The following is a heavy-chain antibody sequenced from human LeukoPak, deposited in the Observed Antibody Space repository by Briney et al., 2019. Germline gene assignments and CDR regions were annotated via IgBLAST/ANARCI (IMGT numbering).Heavy chain of an antibody. D-gene: IGHD4-17*01. CDR2: INSDGSST. CDR3: ARDGATVTTLHYYYYGMDV. Sequence: GSLSLSCAASGFSFSSYWMHWVRQPPGQGLVWVSSINSDGSSTTYANSVMGRFTISRDNAQNTLYLQMNSLRAEDTAVYYCARDGATVTTLHYYYYGMDVWGQGTTVTVSS. J-gene: IGHJ6*02. CDR1: GFSFSSYW. V-gene: IGHV3-74*01.